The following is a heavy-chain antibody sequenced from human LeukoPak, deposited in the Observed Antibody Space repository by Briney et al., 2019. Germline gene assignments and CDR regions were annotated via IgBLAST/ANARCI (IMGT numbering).Heavy chain of an antibody. J-gene: IGHJ4*02. CDR3: ARDAGSPVRFDF. CDR2: IYSGGST. Sequence: TSETLSLTCTVSGGSISSTSYYWSWIRQPAGKGLEWIGRIYSGGSTNYNSSLKSRVTLSVDTSKNQFSLKLSSVTAADTAVYYCARDAGSPVRFDFWGQGTLVTVSS. CDR1: GGSISSTSYY. V-gene: IGHV4-61*02.